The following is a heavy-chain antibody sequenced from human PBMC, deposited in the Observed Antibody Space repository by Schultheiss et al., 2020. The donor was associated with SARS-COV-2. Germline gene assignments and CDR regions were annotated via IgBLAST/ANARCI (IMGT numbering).Heavy chain of an antibody. CDR2: IKSKKDGATI. CDR3: ATDPGDYESY. Sequence: GGSLRLSCVGSGFTFSTSPMTWVRQTPGKGLEWVGRIKSKKDGATIDYAAFAKGRFTISREDSQNMLYLQMYSLQIEDTAVYYCATDPGDYESYWGQGTLVTVSS. J-gene: IGHJ4*02. CDR1: GFTFSTSP. V-gene: IGHV3-15*01. D-gene: IGHD3-16*01.